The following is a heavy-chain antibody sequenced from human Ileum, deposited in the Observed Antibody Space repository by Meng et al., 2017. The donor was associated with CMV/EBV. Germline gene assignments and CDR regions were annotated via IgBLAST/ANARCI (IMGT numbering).Heavy chain of an antibody. CDR2: ITSSGHST. CDR3: ARDMEYTSASYDY. CDR1: GFTFSNYE. Sequence: GESLKISCAASGFTFSNYEMNWVRQAPGKGLEWVSYITSSGHSTHYAGSVKGRFTISRDHAENSLYLQMDSLRAEDTAVYYCARDMEYTSASYDYWGQGTLVTVSS. D-gene: IGHD6-19*01. V-gene: IGHV3-48*03. J-gene: IGHJ4*02.